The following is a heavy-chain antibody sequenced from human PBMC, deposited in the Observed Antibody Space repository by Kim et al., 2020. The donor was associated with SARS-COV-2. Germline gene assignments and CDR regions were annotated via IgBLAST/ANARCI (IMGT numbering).Heavy chain of an antibody. CDR1: GFTFDDYA. D-gene: IGHD1-7*01. J-gene: IGHJ3*02. V-gene: IGHV3-9*01. Sequence: GGSLRLSCAASGFTFDDYAMHWVRQAPGKGLEWVSGISWNSGSIGYADSVKGRFTISRDNAKNSLYLQMNSLRAEDTALYYCAKDITGTTNGAFDIWGQGTMVTVSS. CDR2: ISWNSGSI. CDR3: AKDITGTTNGAFDI.